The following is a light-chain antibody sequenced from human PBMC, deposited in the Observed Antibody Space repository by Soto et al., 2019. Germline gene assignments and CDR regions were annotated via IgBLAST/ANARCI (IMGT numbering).Light chain of an antibody. CDR3: QQANSFPLT. CDR1: QDIGRW. V-gene: IGKV1-12*01. J-gene: IGKJ5*01. Sequence: DIQMTQSPSFVTASVRDGVTITCRASQDIGRWLAWYQQRPGKAPELLIYGASSLQSGVPSRFSGSGSGTDFTLTISRLQPEDFATYYCQQANSFPLTFGQGTRLEIK. CDR2: GAS.